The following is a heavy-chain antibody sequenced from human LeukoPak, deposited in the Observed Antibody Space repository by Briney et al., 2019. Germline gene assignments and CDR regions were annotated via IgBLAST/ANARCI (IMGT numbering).Heavy chain of an antibody. CDR3: ATKWLLGFDY. J-gene: IGHJ4*02. D-gene: IGHD3-22*01. CDR1: GGSFSSYY. CDR2: INHSGST. V-gene: IGHV4-34*01. Sequence: SETLSLTCAVYGGSFSSYYWSWIRQPPGKGLEWIGEINHSGSTNYNPSLKSRGTISVDTSKNQFSLKLSSVTAADTAVYYCATKWLLGFDYWGQGTLVTVSS.